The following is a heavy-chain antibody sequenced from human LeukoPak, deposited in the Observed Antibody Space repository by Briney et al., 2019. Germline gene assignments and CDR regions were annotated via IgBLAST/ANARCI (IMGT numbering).Heavy chain of an antibody. CDR1: GGSFSDYY. J-gene: IGHJ4*02. Sequence: SETLSLTCSVYGGSFSDYYWTWIRQPPGKGLEWIAEIDHSGTTNYNPSLQSRLSISLDTSRNQFSLRLTSVTDADTAVYYCARRGYYDYVWGSYRLRSYFDYWGQGTLVTVSS. CDR3: ARRGYYDYVWGSYRLRSYFDY. V-gene: IGHV4-34*01. CDR2: IDHSGTT. D-gene: IGHD3-16*02.